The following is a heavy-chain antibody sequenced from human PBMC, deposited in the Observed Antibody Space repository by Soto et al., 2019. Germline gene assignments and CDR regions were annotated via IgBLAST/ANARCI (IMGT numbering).Heavy chain of an antibody. J-gene: IGHJ3*02. D-gene: IGHD3-22*01. V-gene: IGHV3-53*04. CDR1: GFTVSSNY. CDR3: AREVLVSYYYDSSAKTRGAFDI. CDR2: IYSGGGT. Sequence: HPGGSLRLSCAVSGFTVSSNYMSWVRQAPGKGLEWVSVIYSGGGTYDADSVKGRFTISRHNSKNTLYLQMNSLGAEDMAVYYCAREVLVSYYYDSSAKTRGAFDIWGQGTMVTVSS.